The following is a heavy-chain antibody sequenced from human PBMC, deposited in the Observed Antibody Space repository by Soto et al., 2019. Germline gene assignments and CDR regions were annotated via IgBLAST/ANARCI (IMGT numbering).Heavy chain of an antibody. CDR2: INHSGST. CDR3: ARSIVVVPAAPSRYMDV. CDR1: GGSFSGYY. D-gene: IGHD2-2*01. V-gene: IGHV4-34*01. J-gene: IGHJ6*03. Sequence: PSETLSLTCAVYGGSFSGYYWSWIRQPPGKGLEWIGEINHSGSTNYNPSLKSRVTISVDTSKNQFSLKLSSVTAADTAVYYCARSIVVVPAAPSRYMDVWGKGTTVTVSS.